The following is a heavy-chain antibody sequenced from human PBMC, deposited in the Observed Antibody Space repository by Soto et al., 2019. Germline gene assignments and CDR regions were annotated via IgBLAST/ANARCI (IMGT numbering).Heavy chain of an antibody. J-gene: IGHJ4*02. Sequence: QVQLQESGPGLVKPSETLSLTCTVSGGSVSSGSYYWSWIRQPPGKGLEWIGYIYYSGSTNYNPPLKGPVPQSGGPAKNQFPPKAGPVAGGGTGGDLWGGGVGGGGDYWGQGTLVTVSS. CDR3: GGGVGGGGDY. D-gene: IGHD3-16*01. CDR1: GGSVSSGSYY. V-gene: IGHV4-61*01. CDR2: IYYSGST.